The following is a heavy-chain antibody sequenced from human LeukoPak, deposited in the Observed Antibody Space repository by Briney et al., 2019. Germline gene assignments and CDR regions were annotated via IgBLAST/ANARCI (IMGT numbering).Heavy chain of an antibody. J-gene: IGHJ3*02. V-gene: IGHV4-59*01. Sequence: SETLSLTCTVSGGSISSCYWSWIRQPPVKGLEWIGYIYYSGSTNYNPSLKSRVTISVDTSKNQFSLKLSSVTAADTAVYYCARVGRRDGYNYDVRAFDIWGQGTMVTVSS. D-gene: IGHD5-24*01. CDR3: ARVGRRDGYNYDVRAFDI. CDR2: IYYSGST. CDR1: GGSISSCY.